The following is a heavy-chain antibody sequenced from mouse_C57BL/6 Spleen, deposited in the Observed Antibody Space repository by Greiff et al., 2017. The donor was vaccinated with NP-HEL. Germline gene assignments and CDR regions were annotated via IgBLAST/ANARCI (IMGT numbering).Heavy chain of an antibody. D-gene: IGHD2-4*01. Sequence: VQLKESGGGLVKPGGSLKLSCAASGFTFSDYGMHWVRQAPEKGLEWVAYISSGSSTIYYADTVKGRFTISRDNAKNTLFLQMTSLRSEDTAMYYCARRDDYENAMDYWGQGTSVTVSS. CDR2: ISSGSSTI. CDR3: ARRDDYENAMDY. V-gene: IGHV5-17*01. CDR1: GFTFSDYG. J-gene: IGHJ4*01.